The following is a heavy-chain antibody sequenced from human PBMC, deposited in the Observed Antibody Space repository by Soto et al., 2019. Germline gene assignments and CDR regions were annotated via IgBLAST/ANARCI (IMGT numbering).Heavy chain of an antibody. D-gene: IGHD3-9*01. J-gene: IGHJ6*03. V-gene: IGHV3-21*01. CDR3: ASMNYDILTGYYHYYMDV. CDR2: ISSSSSYI. CDR1: GFTFSSYS. Sequence: GGSLRLSCAASGFTFSSYSMNWVRQAPGKGLEWVSSISSSSSYIYYADSVKGRFTISRDNAKNSLYLQMNSLRAEDTAVYYCASMNYDILTGYYHYYMDVWGKGTTVTVSS.